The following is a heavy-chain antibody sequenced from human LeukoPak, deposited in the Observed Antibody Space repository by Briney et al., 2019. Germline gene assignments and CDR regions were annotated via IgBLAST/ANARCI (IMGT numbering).Heavy chain of an antibody. D-gene: IGHD6-13*01. Sequence: PSETLSLTCAVSRGSISSSNWWSWVRQSPGKGLEWIGEIYYSGSTNFNPSLESRVTISLDKSKNQFSLKLSSVTAADTAVYYCARGHSSFDYWGQGTLVTVSS. V-gene: IGHV4-4*02. J-gene: IGHJ4*02. CDR3: ARGHSSFDY. CDR1: RGSISSSNW. CDR2: IYYSGST.